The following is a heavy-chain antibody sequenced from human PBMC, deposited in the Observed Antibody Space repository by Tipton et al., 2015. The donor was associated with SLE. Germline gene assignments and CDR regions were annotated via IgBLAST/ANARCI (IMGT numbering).Heavy chain of an antibody. CDR3: VKEPYSSSWYYYDY. Sequence: SLRLSCSASGFTFSSYAMHWVRQAPGKGLEYVSAISSNGGSTYYADSVKGRFTISRANSKNPLYLQMSRLRAEDTAVYYCVKEPYSSSWYYYDYWGQATRVTVP. CDR2: ISSNGGST. CDR1: GFTFSSYA. V-gene: IGHV3-64D*06. J-gene: IGHJ4*02. D-gene: IGHD6-13*01.